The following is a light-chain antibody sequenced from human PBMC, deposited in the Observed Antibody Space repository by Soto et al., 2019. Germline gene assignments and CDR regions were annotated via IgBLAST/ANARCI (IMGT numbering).Light chain of an antibody. CDR2: GVY. Sequence: EIVMTQSPTILSVSPGERATLSCTASQSVSSNLAWYQQKPGQPPRLLMYGVYTRAPGTPARFSGGGSGTEFTLTITSLQSEDFAVYYCQQYENWPYTFGQGTRLEI. CDR3: QQYENWPYT. J-gene: IGKJ5*01. V-gene: IGKV3D-15*01. CDR1: QSVSSN.